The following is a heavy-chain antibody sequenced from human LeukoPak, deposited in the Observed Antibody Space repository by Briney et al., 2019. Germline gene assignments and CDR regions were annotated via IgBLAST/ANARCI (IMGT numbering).Heavy chain of an antibody. D-gene: IGHD3-3*01. Sequence: SETLSLTCTVSGGSISSGDYYWSWIRQPPGKGLEWIGYIYYSGSTYYNPSLKSRVTISVDTSKNQFSLKLSSVTAADTAVYYCARAEPLITTGAFDLWGRGTLVTVSS. CDR2: IYYSGST. CDR1: GGSISSGDYY. V-gene: IGHV4-30-4*01. CDR3: ARAEPLITTGAFDL. J-gene: IGHJ2*01.